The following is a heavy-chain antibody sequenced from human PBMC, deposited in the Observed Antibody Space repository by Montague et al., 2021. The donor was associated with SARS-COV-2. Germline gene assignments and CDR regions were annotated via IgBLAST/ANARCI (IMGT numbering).Heavy chain of an antibody. Sequence: SMRLSCAASGFIFSNYWMHWVRQAPGKGLVWVSRISDSGVYTYYADSVKGRFTISRDNSKNTLYLQMNSLRAEDTAVYYCASHPGHSSSWWVQGTLVIVSS. V-gene: IGHV3-23*01. D-gene: IGHD6-13*01. J-gene: IGHJ4*02. CDR3: ASHPGHSSSW. CDR1: GFIFSNYW. CDR2: ISDSGVYT.